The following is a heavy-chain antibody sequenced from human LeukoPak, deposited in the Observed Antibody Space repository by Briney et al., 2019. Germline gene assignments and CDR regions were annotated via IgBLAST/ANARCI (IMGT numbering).Heavy chain of an antibody. CDR3: ARGPMITFGGVIVSFDY. V-gene: IGHV3-21*01. J-gene: IGHJ4*02. Sequence: GGSLRLSCAASGFTFSSYSMNWVRQAPGKGLEWVSSISSRRSYIYYADSVKGRFTISRDNAKNSLYLQMNSLRAEDTAVYYCARGPMITFGGVIVSFDYWGQGTLVTVSS. CDR1: GFTFSSYS. D-gene: IGHD3-16*02. CDR2: ISSRRSYI.